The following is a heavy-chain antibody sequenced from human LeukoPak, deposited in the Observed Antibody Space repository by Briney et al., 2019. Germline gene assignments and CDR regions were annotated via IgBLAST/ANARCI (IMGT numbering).Heavy chain of an antibody. CDR2: ISGSGGST. CDR3: AKRKRAVAAILQNLCDC. J-gene: IGHJ4*02. D-gene: IGHD2-21*01. V-gene: IGHV3-23*01. Sequence: GGSLLLSCAASGFTFISYAMSWVRQAPGKGLEWVSAISGSGGSTYYADSVKGRFTISRDNSKNTLYLQMNSLRAEDTAVYYCAKRKRAVAAILQNLCDCWGEGTLVTVSS. CDR1: GFTFISYA.